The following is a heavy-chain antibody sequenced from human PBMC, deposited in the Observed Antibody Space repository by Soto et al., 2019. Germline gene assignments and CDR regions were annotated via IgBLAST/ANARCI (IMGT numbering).Heavy chain of an antibody. CDR1: GFTFSDYW. V-gene: IGHV3-7*05. Sequence: EVQLVESGGGLVQPGGSLRLSCAASGFTFSDYWMSWVRQAPGKGLECVANIKTDGSEKYYVDPVKGRLTISRDNAKNSLYLQMISLRAEDTAVYYCASSMGRGGNDYWGQGTLVTVSS. CDR2: IKTDGSEK. CDR3: ASSMGRGGNDY. J-gene: IGHJ4*02. D-gene: IGHD3-10*01.